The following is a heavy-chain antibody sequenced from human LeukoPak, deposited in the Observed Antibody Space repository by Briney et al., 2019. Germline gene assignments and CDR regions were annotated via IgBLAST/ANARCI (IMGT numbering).Heavy chain of an antibody. D-gene: IGHD5/OR15-5a*01. CDR2: IDATGNII. CDR3: ARDRWRSGVYEGDFDY. Sequence: TGGPLRLSCAASGFSFSNYEMNWVRQAPGKGLEWLSYIDATGNIIYYADSVKGRFTISRDNAKNSLYLQMNSLRVEDTAVYYCARDRWRSGVYEGDFDYWGQGTLVTVSS. J-gene: IGHJ4*02. CDR1: GFSFSNYE. V-gene: IGHV3-48*03.